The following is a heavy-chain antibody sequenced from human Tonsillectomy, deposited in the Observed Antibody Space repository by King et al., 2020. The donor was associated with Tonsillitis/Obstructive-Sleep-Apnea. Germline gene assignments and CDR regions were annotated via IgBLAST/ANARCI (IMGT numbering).Heavy chain of an antibody. V-gene: IGHV1-8*01. D-gene: IGHD1-26*01. J-gene: IGHJ6*03. CDR3: ARGAYSGSYYYYYYYYMDV. Sequence: QLVQSGAEVKKPGASVKVSCKASGYTFTSYDINWVRQATGQGLEWMGWMNPNSGNTGYAQKFQGRVTMTRNTSISTAYMELSSLRSEDTAVYYCARGAYSGSYYYYYYYYMDVWGKGTTVTVS. CDR1: GYTFTSYD. CDR2: MNPNSGNT.